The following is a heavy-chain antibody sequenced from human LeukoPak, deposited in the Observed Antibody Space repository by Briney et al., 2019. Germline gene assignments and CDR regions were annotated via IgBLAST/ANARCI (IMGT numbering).Heavy chain of an antibody. V-gene: IGHV4-59*08. CDR1: GGSISSYY. Sequence: PSETLSLTCTVSGGSISSYYWSWIRQPPGKGLECIGYIYYSGRTTYNPSLKSRVTISVDTSKNLFSLKLSSVTAADTAVYYCARLESSGSVLDYWGQGTLVTVSS. CDR2: IYYSGRT. CDR3: ARLESSGSVLDY. J-gene: IGHJ4*02. D-gene: IGHD1-26*01.